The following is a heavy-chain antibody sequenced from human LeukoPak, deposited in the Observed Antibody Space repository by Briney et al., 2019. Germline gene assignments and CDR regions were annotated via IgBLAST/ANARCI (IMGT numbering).Heavy chain of an antibody. D-gene: IGHD6-13*01. CDR3: ARVSIAAAGFDP. CDR2: INSDGSST. V-gene: IGHV3-74*01. Sequence: QPGGSLRLSCAASGFTFSSYWMHWVRQAPGKGLVWISRINSDGSSTSYADSVKGRFTISRDNAKNTLYLQMNSLRAEDTAVYYCARVSIAAAGFDPWGQGTLVTVSS. J-gene: IGHJ5*02. CDR1: GFTFSSYW.